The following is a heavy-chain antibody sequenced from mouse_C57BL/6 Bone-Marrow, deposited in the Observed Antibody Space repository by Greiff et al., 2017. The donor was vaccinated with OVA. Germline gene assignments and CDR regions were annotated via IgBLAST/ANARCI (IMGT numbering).Heavy chain of an antibody. CDR1: GFSLSTSGMG. D-gene: IGHD1-1*01. CDR3: ARRPSNYYGSSYAMDY. V-gene: IGHV8-12*01. CDR2: IYWDDDK. Sequence: QVTLKESGPGILQSSQTLSLTCSFSGFSLSTSGMGVSWIRQPSGKGLEWLAHIYWDDDKRYNPSLKSRLTISKDTSRNQVFLKITSVDTADTATYYCARRPSNYYGSSYAMDYWGQGTSVTVSS. J-gene: IGHJ4*01.